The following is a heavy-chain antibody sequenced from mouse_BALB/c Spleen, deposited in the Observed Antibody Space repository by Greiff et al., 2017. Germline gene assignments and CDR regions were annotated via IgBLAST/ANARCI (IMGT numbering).Heavy chain of an antibody. D-gene: IGHD4-1*01. J-gene: IGHJ2*01. CDR2: ISSGSSTI. CDR1: GFTFSSFG. Sequence: EVQGVESGGGLVQPGGSRKLSCAASGFTFSSFGMHWVRQAPEKGLEWVAYISSGSSTIYYADTVKGRFTISRDNPKNTLFLQMTSLRSEDTAMYYCARGIGLTGRNYFDYGGQGTTLTVSS. V-gene: IGHV5-17*02. CDR3: ARGIGLTGRNYFDY.